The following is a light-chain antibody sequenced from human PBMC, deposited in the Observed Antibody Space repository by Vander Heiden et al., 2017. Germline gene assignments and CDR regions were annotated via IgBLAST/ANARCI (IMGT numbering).Light chain of an antibody. CDR2: DAA. V-gene: IGKV3-11*01. J-gene: IGKJ3*01. CDR3: QQRFNWPEIT. Sequence: EIVLTPSPATLSLSAGERATRSCSVSQSIRSYLAWCQQKPGQHPRLLIYDAAKRATAMPARLSGSGSSTDFTLTISSLEPEDFVVYYCQQRFNWPEITFGHGTKVDIK. CDR1: QSIRSY.